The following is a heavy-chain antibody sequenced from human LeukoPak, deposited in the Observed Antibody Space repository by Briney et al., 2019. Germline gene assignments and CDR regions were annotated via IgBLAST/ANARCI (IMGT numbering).Heavy chain of an antibody. V-gene: IGHV3-53*01. D-gene: IGHD2-15*01. CDR3: AKFALRYCSGGSCHPFDY. Sequence: PGGSLRLSCAASGFTVSSNYMSWVRQAPGKGLEWVSVIYSGGSTYYADSVKGRFIMSRDNSKDTLYLQMNSLRAEDTAVYYCAKFALRYCSGGSCHPFDYWGQGTLVTVSS. J-gene: IGHJ4*02. CDR1: GFTVSSNY. CDR2: IYSGGST.